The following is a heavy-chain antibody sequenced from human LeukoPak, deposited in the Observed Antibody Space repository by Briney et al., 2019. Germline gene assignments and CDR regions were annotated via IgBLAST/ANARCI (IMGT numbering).Heavy chain of an antibody. CDR2: INSDGSST. J-gene: IGHJ4*02. Sequence: GGSLRLSCAASGFTFSSYWMHWVRQAPGKGLVWVSRINSDGSSTSYADSVKGRFTISRDNAKNTLYLQMNSLRAEDTAVYYCASGYSSDYGGNTYWGQGTLVTVSS. D-gene: IGHD4-23*01. CDR1: GFTFSSYW. V-gene: IGHV3-74*01. CDR3: ASGYSSDYGGNTY.